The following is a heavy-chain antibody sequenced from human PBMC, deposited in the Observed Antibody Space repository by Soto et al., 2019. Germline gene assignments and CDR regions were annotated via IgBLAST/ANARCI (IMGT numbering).Heavy chain of an antibody. Sequence: QVQLQQWGAGLLKPSETLSLTCAVYGGSFSGYYWSWIRQPPGKGLEWIGEINHSGSTNYNPSLKSRVTISVDTSKKQFSLKLNSVTAADTAVYYCARGQGMEGRVRGVRWFDCWGQGTLVTVSS. CDR3: ARGQGMEGRVRGVRWFDC. CDR2: INHSGST. D-gene: IGHD3-10*01. V-gene: IGHV4-34*01. CDR1: GGSFSGYY. J-gene: IGHJ4*02.